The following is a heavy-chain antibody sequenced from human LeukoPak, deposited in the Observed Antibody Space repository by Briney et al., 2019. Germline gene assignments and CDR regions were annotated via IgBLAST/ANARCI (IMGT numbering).Heavy chain of an antibody. CDR3: ARERGYSGYTGPGFGP. J-gene: IGHJ5*02. D-gene: IGHD5-12*01. V-gene: IGHV1-2*02. CDR1: GYTFTGYY. CDR2: INPNSGGT. Sequence: GASVKVSCKASGYTFTGYYMHWVRQAPGQGLEWMGWINPNSGGTNYAQKFQGRVTMTRDTSISTAYMELSRLRSDDTAVYYCARERGYSGYTGPGFGPWGQGTLVTVSS.